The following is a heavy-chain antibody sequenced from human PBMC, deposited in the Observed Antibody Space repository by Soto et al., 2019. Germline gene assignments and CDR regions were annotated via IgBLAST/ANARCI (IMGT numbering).Heavy chain of an antibody. CDR2: TSYDGSNN. CDR3: ARWGTTGGLDV. Sequence: QVQLVESGGGVVQPGTSLRLSCVGSGFTFRSYVIHWVRQAPGKGLEWVALTSYDGSNNFYGDSVKGRFTISRDNSRNTAELQMHSLRLEDTSLYYCARWGTTGGLDVWGQGTLVSVSS. V-gene: IGHV3-33*05. J-gene: IGHJ4*02. CDR1: GFTFRSYV. D-gene: IGHD3-16*01.